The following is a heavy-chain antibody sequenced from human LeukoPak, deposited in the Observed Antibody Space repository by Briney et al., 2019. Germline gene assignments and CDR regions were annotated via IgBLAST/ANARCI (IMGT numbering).Heavy chain of an antibody. CDR1: GFTFRNYN. D-gene: IGHD1-26*01. V-gene: IGHV3-48*01. J-gene: IGHJ5*02. CDR2: ISGSTSTI. CDR3: AKDLRPNNDYYLGRFDT. Sequence: GGSLRLSCEASGFTFRNYNMNWVRQAPGKGLEWVSYISGSTSTIYYADSVKGRFTISRDNAKNSLYLQMTSLRADDTAVYFCAKDLRPNNDYYLGRFDTWGQGTLVTVSS.